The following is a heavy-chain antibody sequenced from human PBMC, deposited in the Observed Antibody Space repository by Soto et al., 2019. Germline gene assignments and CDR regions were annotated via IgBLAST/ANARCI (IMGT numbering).Heavy chain of an antibody. CDR3: VRGPTPGSAWHIST. CDR2: ITYDLSY. V-gene: IGHV3-30*09. CDR1: GFTFSSYS. Sequence: SGGSLSLSCAASGFTFSSYSMHWVRQAPGKGLEWAAVITYDLSYYYADPVKGRFALSRDNSKNTMYLQMSSLRPEDTAVYFCVRGPTPGSAWHISTWGPGTLVTVSS. J-gene: IGHJ5*02. D-gene: IGHD2-15*01.